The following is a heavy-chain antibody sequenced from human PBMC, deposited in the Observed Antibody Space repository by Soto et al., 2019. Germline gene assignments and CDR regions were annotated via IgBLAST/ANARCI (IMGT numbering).Heavy chain of an antibody. CDR2: INPNSGGT. CDR1: GYTFTGYY. V-gene: IGHV1-2*04. J-gene: IGHJ3*02. Sequence: ASVKVSCKASGYTFTGYYMQWVRQAPGQGLEWMGWINPNSGGTNYAQKFQGWVTMTRDTSISTAYMELSRLRSDDTAVYYCARGGYSGSYTNDAFDIWGQGTMVTVSS. D-gene: IGHD1-26*01. CDR3: ARGGYSGSYTNDAFDI.